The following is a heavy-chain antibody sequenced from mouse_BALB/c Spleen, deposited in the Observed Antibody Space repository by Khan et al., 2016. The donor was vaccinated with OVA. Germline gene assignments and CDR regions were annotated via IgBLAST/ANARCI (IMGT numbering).Heavy chain of an antibody. CDR3: ARAGYDGFAY. J-gene: IGHJ3*01. CDR2: ISDGGGST. CDR1: GFSFRDYY. D-gene: IGHD2-3*01. Sequence: EVELVESGGGLVKPGGSLKLSCAASGFSFRDYYMYWIRQTPEERLEWVATISDGGGSTYYPDSVKGRFTISRDNAENNLYLQMSSLKSEDTAKYYCARAGYDGFAYWGQGTLVTVSA. V-gene: IGHV5-4*02.